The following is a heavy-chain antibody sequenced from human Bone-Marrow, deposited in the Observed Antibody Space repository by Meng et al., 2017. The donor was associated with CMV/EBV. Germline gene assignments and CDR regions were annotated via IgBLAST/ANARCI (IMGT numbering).Heavy chain of an antibody. D-gene: IGHD6-13*01. CDR3: ARDLQKGRPAAAVDY. Sequence: GGSLRLSCAASGFTFSSYWMSWVRQAPGKGLEWVSYISTSGSTKYYADSVKGRFTISRDNAKSSLFLQMNSLRDEDTAVYYCARDLQKGRPAAAVDYWGQGPRVTVSS. J-gene: IGHJ4*02. CDR1: GFTFSSYW. CDR2: ISTSGSTK. V-gene: IGHV3-48*02.